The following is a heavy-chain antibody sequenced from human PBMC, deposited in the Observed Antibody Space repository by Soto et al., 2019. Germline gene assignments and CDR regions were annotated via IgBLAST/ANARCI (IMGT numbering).Heavy chain of an antibody. CDR1: GGSVSSSRYF. Sequence: SETLSLTCTVSGGSVSSSRYFGGWIRQPPGKGLEWIGSVYFDGSTYYSASLKSRVTVSVDTAKNQFSLKLISVTAADTAVYYCARRTGLLRQKLHYYYYGMDVWGQGTTVTVSS. CDR3: ARRTGLLRQKLHYYYYGMDV. CDR2: VYFDGST. J-gene: IGHJ6*02. V-gene: IGHV4-39*01. D-gene: IGHD2-15*01.